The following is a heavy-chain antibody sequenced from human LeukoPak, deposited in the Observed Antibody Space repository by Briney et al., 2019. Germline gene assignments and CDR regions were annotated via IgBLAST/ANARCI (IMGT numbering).Heavy chain of an antibody. V-gene: IGHV1-18*01. CDR1: GYTFSNFG. CDR2: ISGNNDNP. CDR3: ARDGTSTDDY. Sequence: ASVKVSCKASGYTFSNFGISWVRQAPGQGLEWMGWISGNNDNPNYGQNFQGRFTVTSDSSTSTAYMELRNLRSDDTVVYYCARDGTSTDDYWGQGTLVTVSS. D-gene: IGHD2-2*01. J-gene: IGHJ4*02.